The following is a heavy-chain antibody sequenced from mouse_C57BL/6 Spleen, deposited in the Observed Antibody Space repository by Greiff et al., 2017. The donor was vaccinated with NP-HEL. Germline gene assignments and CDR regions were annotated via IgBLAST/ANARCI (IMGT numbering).Heavy chain of an antibody. D-gene: IGHD3-2*02. Sequence: VQLQQPGAELVMPGASVKLSCKASGYTFTSYWLHWVKQRPGQGLEWIGEIDPSDSYTNYNQKFKGKSTLTVDKSSSTAYMQLSSLTSEDSAVYYCARGQATGYFDYWGQGTTLTVSS. CDR2: IDPSDSYT. J-gene: IGHJ2*01. V-gene: IGHV1-69*01. CDR1: GYTFTSYW. CDR3: ARGQATGYFDY.